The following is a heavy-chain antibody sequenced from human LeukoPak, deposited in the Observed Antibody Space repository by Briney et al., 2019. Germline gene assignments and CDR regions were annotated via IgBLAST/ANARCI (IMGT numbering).Heavy chain of an antibody. CDR3: AQEHFDTSGYYSRFDN. D-gene: IGHD3-22*01. Sequence: PGGSLRLSCAAAGFTFPRHAMSWVRQAPGKELEWVASSAGSGGSTHYADSVKGRFTISRDNSQNTVYLHMNSLRADDTAVYYCAQEHFDTSGYYSRFDNWGQGILVTVSS. CDR1: GFTFPRHA. J-gene: IGHJ4*02. V-gene: IGHV3-23*01. CDR2: SAGSGGST.